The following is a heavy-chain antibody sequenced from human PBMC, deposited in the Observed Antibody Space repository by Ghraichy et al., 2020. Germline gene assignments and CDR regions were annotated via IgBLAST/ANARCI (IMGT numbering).Heavy chain of an antibody. CDR2: ISSSSSYI. D-gene: IGHD7-27*01. V-gene: IGHV3-21*01. CDR1: GFTFSSYS. CDR3: ARAPLTGDAFDI. J-gene: IGHJ3*02. Sequence: GGSLRLSCAASGFTFSSYSMNWVRQAPGKGLEWVSSISSSSSYIYYADSVKGRFTISRDNAKNSLYLQMNSLRAEDTAVYYCARAPLTGDAFDIWGQGTMVTVSS.